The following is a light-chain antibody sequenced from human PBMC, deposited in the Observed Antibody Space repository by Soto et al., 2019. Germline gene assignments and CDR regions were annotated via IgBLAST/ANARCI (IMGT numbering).Light chain of an antibody. CDR1: QSVSSN. CDR3: QQYIRWPLT. J-gene: IGKJ4*01. V-gene: IGKV3-15*01. Sequence: DIVMTQSPSTLSVSPGERATLSCRASQSVSSNLAWYQQKPGKAPSLLIYGASTMATGTPARFSGSGSGTEFTLTISSLQSEDFAVYYCQQYIRWPLTFGGGTKVEIK. CDR2: GAS.